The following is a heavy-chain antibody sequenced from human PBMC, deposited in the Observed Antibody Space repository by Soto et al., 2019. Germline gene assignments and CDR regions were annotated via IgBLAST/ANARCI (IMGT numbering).Heavy chain of an antibody. V-gene: IGHV3-33*01. J-gene: IGHJ6*02. CDR1: GFTFSSYG. D-gene: IGHD5-18*01. CDR3: ARDRRIQPWFGYYYGMDV. CDR2: IWYDGSNK. Sequence: QVQLVESGGGVVQPGRSLRLSCAASGFTFSSYGMHWVRQAPGKGLEWVAVIWYDGSNKYYADSVKGRFTISRDNSKNTLYLQMNSLRAEDTAVYYCARDRRIQPWFGYYYGMDVWGQGTTVTVSS.